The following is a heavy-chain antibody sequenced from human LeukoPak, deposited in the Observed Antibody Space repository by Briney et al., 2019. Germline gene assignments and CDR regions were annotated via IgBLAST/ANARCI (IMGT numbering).Heavy chain of an antibody. D-gene: IGHD3-9*01. CDR3: ARDEYDILTGYIDY. V-gene: IGHV1-18*01. CDR2: ISAYYGST. CDR1: GYTFTSYG. Sequence: ASVKVSCKASGYTFTSYGISWVRQAPGQGLEWMGWISAYYGSTNYAQKLQGRVTMTTDTSTSTAYMELRSLRSDDTAVYYCARDEYDILTGYIDYWGQGTLVTVSS. J-gene: IGHJ4*02.